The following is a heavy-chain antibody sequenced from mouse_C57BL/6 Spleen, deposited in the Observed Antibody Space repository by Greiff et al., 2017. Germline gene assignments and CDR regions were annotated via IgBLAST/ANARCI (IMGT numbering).Heavy chain of an antibody. CDR3: TRGEFITTVVASYYFDY. CDR2: IDPETGGT. D-gene: IGHD1-1*01. V-gene: IGHV1-15*01. CDR1: GYTFTDYE. J-gene: IGHJ2*01. Sequence: QVQLKESGAELVRPGASVTLSCKASGYTFTDYEMHWVKQTPVRGLEWIGAIDPETGGTAYNQKFKGKAILTADKSSSTAYMELRSLTSEDSAVYYCTRGEFITTVVASYYFDYWGQGTTLTVSS.